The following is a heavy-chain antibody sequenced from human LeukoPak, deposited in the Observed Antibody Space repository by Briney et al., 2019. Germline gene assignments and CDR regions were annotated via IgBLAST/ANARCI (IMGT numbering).Heavy chain of an antibody. V-gene: IGHV3-48*03. CDR2: ISSSGSTI. J-gene: IGHJ3*02. Sequence: GGSLRLSCAASGFTFSNYEMNWVRQAPGKGLEWVSYISSSGSTIYYADSVKGRFTISRDNAKNSLYLQMNSLRAEDTAVYYCARDRRDGYNYLEAFDIWGQGTMVTVSS. CDR1: GFTFSNYE. D-gene: IGHD5-24*01. CDR3: ARDRRDGYNYLEAFDI.